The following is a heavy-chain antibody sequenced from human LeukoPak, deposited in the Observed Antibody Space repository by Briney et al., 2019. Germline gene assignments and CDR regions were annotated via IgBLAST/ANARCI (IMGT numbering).Heavy chain of an antibody. CDR3: AKYGSEVVPALERLGGAFDI. CDR2: ISQHGGEN. V-gene: IGHV3-7*01. CDR1: GFTRSSHW. D-gene: IGHD2-2*01. Sequence: GGSLRLSCEASGFTRSSHWMTWVRQAPGKGLEWVASISQHGGENYYVDSVKGRFTISRDNDKKLLYLQMNSLRAEDTAVYYCAKYGSEVVPALERLGGAFDIWGQGTMVTVSS. J-gene: IGHJ3*02.